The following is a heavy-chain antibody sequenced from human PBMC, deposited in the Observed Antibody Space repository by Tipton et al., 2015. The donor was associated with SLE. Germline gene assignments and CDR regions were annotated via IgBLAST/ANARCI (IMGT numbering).Heavy chain of an antibody. Sequence: TLSLTCTVSGGSISSSSYYWGWIRQPPGKGLEWIGSIYYSGSTYYNPSPKSRVTISVDTSKNQFSLKLSSVTAADTAVYYCACTSSWYEWFDPWGQGTLVTVSS. D-gene: IGHD6-13*01. CDR1: GGSISSSSYY. J-gene: IGHJ5*02. CDR2: IYYSGST. V-gene: IGHV4-39*01. CDR3: ACTSSWYEWFDP.